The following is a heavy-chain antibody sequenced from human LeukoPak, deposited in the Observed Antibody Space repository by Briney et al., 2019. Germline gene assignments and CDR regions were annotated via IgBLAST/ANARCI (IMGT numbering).Heavy chain of an antibody. CDR1: GYSISSGYY. Sequence: SETLSLTCTVSGYSISSGYYWGWIRQPPGKGLEWIGSIYHSGTTNNNPSLKSRVTISVDTSKNQFSLKLSSVTAADTAVYYCARGLGNPAAGNFYYYGMDVWGQGTTVTVSS. V-gene: IGHV4-38-2*02. CDR3: ARGLGNPAAGNFYYYGMDV. D-gene: IGHD6-13*01. J-gene: IGHJ6*02. CDR2: IYHSGTT.